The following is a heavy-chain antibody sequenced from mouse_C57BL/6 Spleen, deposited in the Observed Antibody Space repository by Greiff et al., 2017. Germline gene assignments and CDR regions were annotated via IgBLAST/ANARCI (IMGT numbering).Heavy chain of an antibody. Sequence: VKQRPEQLLERIGWIDPANGTTKYTPTFHGKPTITADTSSNTAYLQLSSLTSEDTAFDYCGRAAPFAYWGQGTMVTVSA. CDR2: IDPANGTT. V-gene: IGHV14-3*01. CDR3: GRAAPFAY. J-gene: IGHJ3*01. D-gene: IGHD3-1*01.